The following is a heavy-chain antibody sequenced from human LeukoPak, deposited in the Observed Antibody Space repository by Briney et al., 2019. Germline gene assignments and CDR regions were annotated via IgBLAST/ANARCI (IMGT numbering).Heavy chain of an antibody. CDR3: ARIAGVHYYYYYYYMDV. CDR1: GGTFSSYA. CDR2: IIPIFGTA. V-gene: IGHV1-69*13. J-gene: IGHJ6*03. Sequence: ASVKVSCKASGGTFSSYAISWVRQAPGQGLEWMGGIIPIFGTANYAQKFQGRVTITADESTSTAYMEPSSLRSEDTAVYYCARIAGVHYYYYYYYMDVWGKGTTVTVSS. D-gene: IGHD2-21*01.